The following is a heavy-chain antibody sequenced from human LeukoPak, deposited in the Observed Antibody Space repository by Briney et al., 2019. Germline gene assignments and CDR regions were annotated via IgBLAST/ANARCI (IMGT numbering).Heavy chain of an antibody. CDR3: ARNSGWRSNYYYYYMDV. Sequence: SQTLSLTCTVSGGSISGGSYYWSWIRQPAGKGLEWIGRIYTSGSTNYNPSLKSRVTISVDTSKNQFSLKLSSVTAADTAVYYCARNSGWRSNYYYYYMDVWGKGTTVTISS. CDR1: GGSISGGSYY. D-gene: IGHD6-19*01. V-gene: IGHV4-61*02. J-gene: IGHJ6*03. CDR2: IYTSGST.